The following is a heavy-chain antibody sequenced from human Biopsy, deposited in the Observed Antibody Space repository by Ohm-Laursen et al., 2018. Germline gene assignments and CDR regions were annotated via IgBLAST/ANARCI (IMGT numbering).Heavy chain of an antibody. J-gene: IGHJ6*02. CDR2: INPNSGNA. CDR3: ARVPAYPSIDGYYGLDL. D-gene: IGHD3-9*01. CDR1: GYTFASYY. V-gene: IGHV1-2*02. Sequence: ASVKVSCNASGYTFASYYLHWVRQAPGHGLEWMGWINPNSGNANYAQSFQGRLTVTRDTSISTAYMELTSLTFDDTAIYYCARVPAYPSIDGYYGLDLWGQGTTVIVSS.